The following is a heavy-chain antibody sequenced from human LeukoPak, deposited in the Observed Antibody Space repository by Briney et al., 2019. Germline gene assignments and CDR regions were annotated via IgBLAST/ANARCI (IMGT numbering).Heavy chain of an antibody. D-gene: IGHD3-10*01. V-gene: IGHV4-4*02. Sequence: GSLRLSCAASGFTFSSYAMSWVRQAPGKGLEWIGEIYHSGSTNYNPSLKSRVTISVDKSKNQFSLKLSSVTAADTAVYYCARGGGWFDPWGQGTLVTVSS. J-gene: IGHJ5*02. CDR3: ARGGGWFDP. CDR2: IYHSGST. CDR1: GFTFSSYAM.